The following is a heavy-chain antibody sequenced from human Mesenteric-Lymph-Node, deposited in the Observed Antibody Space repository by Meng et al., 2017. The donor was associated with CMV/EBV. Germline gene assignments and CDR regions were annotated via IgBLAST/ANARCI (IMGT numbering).Heavy chain of an antibody. CDR3: ARGILTSGDY. V-gene: IGHV3-21*01. CDR1: GFTFRSYV. D-gene: IGHD3-9*01. J-gene: IGHJ4*02. CDR2: ISSSSSYI. Sequence: GGSLRLSCAASGFTFRSYVMHWVRQAPGKGLEWVSSISSSSSYIYYADSVKGRFTISRDNAKNSLYLQMNSLRAEDTAVYYCARGILTSGDYWGQGTLVTVSS.